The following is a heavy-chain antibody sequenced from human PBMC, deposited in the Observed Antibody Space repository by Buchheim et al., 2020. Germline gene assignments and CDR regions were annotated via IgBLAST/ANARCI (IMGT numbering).Heavy chain of an antibody. Sequence: EVQLVESGGGLVKPGGSLRLSCAASGFTFSSYSMNWVRQAPGKGLEWVSSISSSSSHIYYADSVKGRFTISRDNAKNSLYLQMNSLRAEDTAVYYCARDTSYGGYHHYFDYWGQGTL. V-gene: IGHV3-21*01. J-gene: IGHJ4*02. CDR3: ARDTSYGGYHHYFDY. CDR1: GFTFSSYS. D-gene: IGHD5-12*01. CDR2: ISSSSSHI.